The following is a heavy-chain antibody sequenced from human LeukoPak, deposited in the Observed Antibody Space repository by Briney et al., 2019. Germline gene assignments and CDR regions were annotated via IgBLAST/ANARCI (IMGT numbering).Heavy chain of an antibody. V-gene: IGHV6-1*01. CDR2: TYYRPKWYN. Sequence: QTFSLTCAISGDSVSSNIAAWNWIRQSPSRGLEWLGRTYYRPKWYNDYAVSVRSRITIDPDTSKNQFSLQLNSVTPEDTAVYYCAKDCGTGPFACSHWGQGTLVTVSS. CDR3: AKDCGTGPFACSH. J-gene: IGHJ4*02. CDR1: GDSVSSNIAA. D-gene: IGHD2-15*01.